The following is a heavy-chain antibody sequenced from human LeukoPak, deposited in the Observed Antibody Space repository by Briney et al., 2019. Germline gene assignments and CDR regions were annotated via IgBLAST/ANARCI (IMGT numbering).Heavy chain of an antibody. J-gene: IGHJ4*02. CDR2: ISGSGGST. CDR3: ARDCLWFGELPLDY. V-gene: IGHV3-23*01. D-gene: IGHD3-10*01. CDR1: GFTFSSYA. Sequence: GGSLRLSCAASGFTFSSYAMSWVRQAPGKGLEWVSAISGSGGSTYYADSVKGRFTISRDNSKNTLYLQMNSLRAEDTAAYYCARDCLWFGELPLDYWGQGTLVTVSS.